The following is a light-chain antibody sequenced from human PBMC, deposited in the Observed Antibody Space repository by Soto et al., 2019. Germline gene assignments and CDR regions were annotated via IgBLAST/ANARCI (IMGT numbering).Light chain of an antibody. V-gene: IGLV2-14*01. CDR3: SSYTSSSTYV. Sequence: QSALTQPASVSGSPGQSIAISCTGTSSDVGGYDYVSWYQQHPGKAPKVMIYDVSNRPSGVSNRFSGSKSDNTASLTISGLQAEDDADYYCSSYTSSSTYVFGTGTKLTV. J-gene: IGLJ1*01. CDR1: SSDVGGYDY. CDR2: DVS.